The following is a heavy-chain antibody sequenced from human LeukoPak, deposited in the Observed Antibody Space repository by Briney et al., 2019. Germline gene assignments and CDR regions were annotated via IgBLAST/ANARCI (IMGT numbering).Heavy chain of an antibody. Sequence: SETLSLTCAVSGYSISSGYYWGWIRQPPGKGLEWIGSIYHSGSTYYNPSLKSRVTISVDTSKNQFSLKLSSVTAAVTAVYYCARIFPVVDGYWGQGTLVTVSS. CDR2: IYHSGST. J-gene: IGHJ4*02. CDR3: ARIFPVVDGY. CDR1: GYSISSGYY. D-gene: IGHD2-21*01. V-gene: IGHV4-38-2*01.